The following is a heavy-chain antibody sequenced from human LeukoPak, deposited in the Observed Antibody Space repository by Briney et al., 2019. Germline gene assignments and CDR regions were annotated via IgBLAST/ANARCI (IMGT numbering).Heavy chain of an antibody. CDR2: INPNSGGT. CDR1: GYTFTGYY. V-gene: IGHV1-2*02. Sequence: ASVKVSCKASGYTFTGYYMHWVRQAPGQGLEWVGWINPNSGGTNYAQKFQGRVTMTRDTSISTAYMELSRLRSDDTAVYYCASDITIFGVVTRGDYWGQGTLVTVSS. J-gene: IGHJ4*02. D-gene: IGHD3-3*01. CDR3: ASDITIFGVVTRGDY.